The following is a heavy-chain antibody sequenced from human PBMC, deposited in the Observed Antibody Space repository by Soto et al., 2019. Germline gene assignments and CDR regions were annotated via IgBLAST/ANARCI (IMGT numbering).Heavy chain of an antibody. Sequence: GGSLRLSCAASGFIFDDYAMHWVRQAPGKGLEWVSGISWDSGSIIYADSVKGRFIISRDNANNSLYLQMNSLRAEDTAVYYCARADSGYAHGYYYYGMDVWGQGTTVTVSS. D-gene: IGHD5-12*01. V-gene: IGHV3-9*01. CDR3: ARADSGYAHGYYYYGMDV. CDR2: ISWDSGSI. CDR1: GFIFDDYA. J-gene: IGHJ6*02.